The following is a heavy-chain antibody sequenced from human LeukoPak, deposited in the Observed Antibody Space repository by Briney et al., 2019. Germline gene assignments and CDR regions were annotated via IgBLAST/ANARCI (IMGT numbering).Heavy chain of an antibody. CDR3: ASLLLGGHGYGDY. CDR2: IYSGGST. D-gene: IGHD2-15*01. Sequence: GGSLRLSCAGSGFSFSTYVLSWVRQAPGKGLEWVSVIYSGGSTYYADSVKGRFTISRDNSKNTLYLQMNSLRAEDTAVYYCASLLLGGHGYGDYWGQGTLVTVSS. V-gene: IGHV3-66*01. J-gene: IGHJ4*02. CDR1: GFSFSTYV.